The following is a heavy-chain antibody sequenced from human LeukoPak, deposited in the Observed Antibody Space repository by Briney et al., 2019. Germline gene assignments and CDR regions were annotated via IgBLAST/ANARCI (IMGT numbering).Heavy chain of an antibody. CDR1: GFTFVDYG. D-gene: IGHD3-3*02. V-gene: IGHV3-20*04. Sequence: AGGSLRLSCATSGFTFVDYGLSWVRRAPGKGLEWLCAINYNGAITDYADSAKGRFTISRDNAKNSLYLRMDSLRAEDTALYYCARDRLGPSFSVSHFDLWGQGTLVTVYS. CDR3: ARDRLGPSFSVSHFDL. J-gene: IGHJ4*02. CDR2: INYNGAIT.